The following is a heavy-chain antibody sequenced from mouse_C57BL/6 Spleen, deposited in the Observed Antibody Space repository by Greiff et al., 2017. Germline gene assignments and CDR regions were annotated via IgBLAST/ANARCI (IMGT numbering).Heavy chain of an antibody. J-gene: IGHJ4*01. Sequence: EVQLVESGGGLVKPGGSLKLSCAASGFTFSSYTMSWVRQTPEKRLEWVATISGGGGNTYYPDSVKGRFTISRDNAKNTLYLQMSSLRSEDTALYYCARGGLLREIYYAMDYWGQGTSVTVSS. D-gene: IGHD2-3*01. CDR3: ARGGLLREIYYAMDY. CDR2: ISGGGGNT. V-gene: IGHV5-9*01. CDR1: GFTFSSYT.